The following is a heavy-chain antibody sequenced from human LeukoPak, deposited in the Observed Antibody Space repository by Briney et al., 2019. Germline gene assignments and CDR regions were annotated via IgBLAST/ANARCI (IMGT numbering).Heavy chain of an antibody. CDR1: GFTFSSYG. CDR3: AASYSSGWSLDY. D-gene: IGHD6-19*01. J-gene: IGHJ4*02. V-gene: IGHV3-30*02. CDR2: IWYDGSNK. Sequence: GGSLRLSCAASGFTFSSYGMHWVRQAPGKGLEWVAFIWYDGSNKYYADSVKGRFTISRDNSKNTLYLQMNSLRAEDTAVYYCAASYSSGWSLDYWGQGTLVTVSS.